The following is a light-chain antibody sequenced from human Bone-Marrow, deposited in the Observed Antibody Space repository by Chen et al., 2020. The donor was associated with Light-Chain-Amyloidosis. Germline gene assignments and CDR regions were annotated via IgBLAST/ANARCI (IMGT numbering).Light chain of an antibody. CDR2: WAS. V-gene: IGKV4-1*01. CDR1: QSILYSPRKKDY. J-gene: IGKJ1*01. CDR3: QQYYRAQT. Sequence: DIVMTQSSDSLAVSLGERATINCTSSQSILYSPRKKDYLAWYQHKPGQPPKLLIYWASIRESGVPDRFSGSGSGTDFTLTISSLQAEDVAVYFCQQYYRAQTFGQGTKVEIK.